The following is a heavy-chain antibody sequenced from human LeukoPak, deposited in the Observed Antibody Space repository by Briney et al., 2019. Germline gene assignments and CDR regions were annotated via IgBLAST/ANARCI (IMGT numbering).Heavy chain of an antibody. D-gene: IGHD2-21*02. Sequence: PSETLSLTCTVSGDFITAYYWSWIRQPPGKGLEWLGYVYYSGSTEYNPSLRSRVTMSLEMSKHQFSLNLTSVTAADTAVYYCASNTATVFDYWGQGALVTVSS. CDR1: GDFITAYY. J-gene: IGHJ4*02. CDR3: ASNTATVFDY. V-gene: IGHV4-59*01. CDR2: VYYSGST.